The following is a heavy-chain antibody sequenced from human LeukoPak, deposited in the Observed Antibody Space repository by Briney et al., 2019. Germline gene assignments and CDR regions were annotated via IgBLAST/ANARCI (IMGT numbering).Heavy chain of an antibody. V-gene: IGHV3-48*02. CDR3: ARGGGRSYSDAFDI. CDR1: GVTFSSRN. Sequence: PGGSLRLSCAASGVTFSSRNMHWVRQAPGKWLEWVSFISGTSSATVYADSVKGRFTISRDIGRKSLYLQMNSLSDEGTAVYYCARGGGRSYSDAFDIWGQGTVVTVSS. J-gene: IGHJ3*02. D-gene: IGHD1-26*01. CDR2: ISGTSSAT.